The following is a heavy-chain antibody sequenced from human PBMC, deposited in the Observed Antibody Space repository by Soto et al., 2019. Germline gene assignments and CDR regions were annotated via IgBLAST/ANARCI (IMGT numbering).Heavy chain of an antibody. CDR1: GGSISSSSYY. D-gene: IGHD2-21*02. CDR3: ASWSAYCGGDCYS. V-gene: IGHV4-39*01. Sequence: SETLSLTCTVSGGSISSSSYYWGWIRQPPGKGLEWIGSIYYSGSTYYNPSLKSRVTISVDTSKNQFSLKLSSVTVADTAVYYCASWSAYCGGDCYSWGQGTLVTVSS. J-gene: IGHJ4*02. CDR2: IYYSGST.